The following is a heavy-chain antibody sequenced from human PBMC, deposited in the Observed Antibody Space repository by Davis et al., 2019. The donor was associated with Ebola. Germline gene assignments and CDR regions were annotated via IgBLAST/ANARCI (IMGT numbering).Heavy chain of an antibody. J-gene: IGHJ5*02. V-gene: IGHV3-7*01. CDR2: IKQDGSEK. D-gene: IGHD6-6*01. CDR1: GFTFSSYA. CDR3: ARDSLSIAARFASHWFDP. Sequence: GGSLRLSCAASGFTFSSYAMSWVRQAPGKGLEWVANIKQDGSEKYYVDSVKGRFTISRDNAKNSLYLQMNSLRAEDTAVYYCARDSLSIAARFASHWFDPWGQGTLVTVSS.